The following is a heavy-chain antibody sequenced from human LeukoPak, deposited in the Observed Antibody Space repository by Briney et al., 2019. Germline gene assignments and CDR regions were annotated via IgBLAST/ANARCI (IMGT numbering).Heavy chain of an antibody. CDR1: GIIVNTNY. J-gene: IGHJ4*02. V-gene: IGHV3-66*04. Sequence: RPGGSLRLSCAASGIIVNTNYMSWVRQAPGKGLEWVSIIYSGGATFYADSVKGRFTISRESSKNTLWLQMNSLRAEDTAVYYCARLHYDVLTGPFDYWGQGTLVTVSS. CDR2: IYSGGAT. D-gene: IGHD3-9*01. CDR3: ARLHYDVLTGPFDY.